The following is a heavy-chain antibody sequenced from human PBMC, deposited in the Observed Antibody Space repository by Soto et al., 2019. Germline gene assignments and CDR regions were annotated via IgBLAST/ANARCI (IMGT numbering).Heavy chain of an antibody. CDR1: GGSISSGDYY. J-gene: IGHJ4*02. CDR2: IYYSGST. D-gene: IGHD3-22*01. CDR3: ARGRGGYYYNADY. V-gene: IGHV4-30-4*01. Sequence: SETLSVTCTVSGGSISSGDYYWSWIRQPPGKGLEWIGYIYYSGSTYYNPSLKSRVTISVDTSKNQFSLKLSSVTAADTAVYYCARGRGGYYYNADYWGPGTLDTVSS.